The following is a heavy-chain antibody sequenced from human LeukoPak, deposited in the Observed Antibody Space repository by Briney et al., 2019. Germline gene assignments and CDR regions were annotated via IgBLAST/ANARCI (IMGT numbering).Heavy chain of an antibody. J-gene: IGHJ4*02. D-gene: IGHD6-13*01. V-gene: IGHV3-7*03. CDR2: IKQDGSEK. Sequence: SXXWXXWVRQAPGKGLEWVANIKQDGSEKYYVDSVKGRFTISRDNAKNSLYLQMNSLRAEDTAVYYCARDRLAATVFDYWGQGTXX. CDR1: SXXW. CDR3: ARDRLAATVFDY.